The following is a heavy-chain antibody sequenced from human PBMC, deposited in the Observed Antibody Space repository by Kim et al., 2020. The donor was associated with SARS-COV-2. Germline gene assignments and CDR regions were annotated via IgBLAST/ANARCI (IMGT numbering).Heavy chain of an antibody. CDR3: GRIVGGTATWGRYC. D-gene: IGHD1-26*01. CDR2: IYSGGST. J-gene: IGHJ4*01. Sequence: GGSLRLSCAASGFTVSSYYMSWVRQAPGKGLEWVSVIYSGGSTYYSDSAVSRRTITCDNSKNTPLYQKKNRMSDENTVDYYYGRIVGGTATWGRYCWG. V-gene: IGHV3-53*01. CDR1: GFTVSSYY.